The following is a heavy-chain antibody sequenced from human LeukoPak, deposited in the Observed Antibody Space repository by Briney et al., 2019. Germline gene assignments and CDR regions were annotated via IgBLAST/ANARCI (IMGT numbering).Heavy chain of an antibody. D-gene: IGHD3-10*01. Sequence: VASVKVSCKASGGTFSSYAISWVRQAPGQGLEWMGWINPNSGGTNYAQKFQGRVTMTRDTSISTAYMELSRLRSDDTAVYYCARAGLTASPSPGYWGQGTLVTVSS. CDR3: ARAGLTASPSPGY. CDR1: GGTFSSYA. CDR2: INPNSGGT. V-gene: IGHV1-2*02. J-gene: IGHJ4*02.